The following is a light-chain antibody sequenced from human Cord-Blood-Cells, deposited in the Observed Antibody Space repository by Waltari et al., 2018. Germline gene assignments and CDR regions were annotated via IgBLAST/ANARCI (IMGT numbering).Light chain of an antibody. J-gene: IGKJ2*01. CDR2: AAS. V-gene: IGKV1-39*01. CDR1: QSIRSY. CDR3: QQSYSTPYT. Sequence: DIQITQSPSSMSASGGDRVTITCRASQSIRSYLNWYQQKPGKAPKLLTYAASSLQSGVPSRFSGSGSGTDFTLTISSLQPEDFATYYCQQSYSTPYTFGQGTKLEIK.